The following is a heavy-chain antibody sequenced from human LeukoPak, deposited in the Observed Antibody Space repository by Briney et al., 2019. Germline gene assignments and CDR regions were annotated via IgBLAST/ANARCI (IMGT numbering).Heavy chain of an antibody. CDR3: AKGSQLTIFGVVIPPFDY. CDR1: GFTFSSYS. D-gene: IGHD3-3*01. J-gene: IGHJ4*02. CDR2: ISGSGGST. V-gene: IGHV3-23*01. Sequence: GGSLRLSCAASGFTFSSYSMNWVRQAPGKGLEWVSAISGSGGSTYYADSVKGRFTISRDNSKNTLYLQMNSLRAEDTAVYYCAKGSQLTIFGVVIPPFDYWGQGTLVTVSS.